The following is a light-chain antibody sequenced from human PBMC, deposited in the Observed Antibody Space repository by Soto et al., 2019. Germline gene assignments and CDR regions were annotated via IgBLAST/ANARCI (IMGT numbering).Light chain of an antibody. Sequence: QSALTQPASVSGSPGQSITISCTGTSSDVGSYNLVSWYQQHPGKAPKLMIYEVSKRPSGVSNRFSGSKSGNTASLTISGLQAEDEAYYYCCSYAGSSTFHVFGTGTKVTVL. CDR1: SSDVGSYNL. V-gene: IGLV2-23*02. CDR2: EVS. CDR3: CSYAGSSTFHV. J-gene: IGLJ1*01.